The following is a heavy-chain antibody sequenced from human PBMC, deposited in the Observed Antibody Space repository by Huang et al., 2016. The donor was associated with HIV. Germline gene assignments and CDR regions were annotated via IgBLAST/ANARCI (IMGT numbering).Heavy chain of an antibody. CDR1: GFTFGTHW. D-gene: IGHD3-10*01. CDR2: IKEDGSEK. V-gene: IGHV3-7*01. J-gene: IGHJ3*02. Sequence: EVQLVESGGGLVQPGGSLRLSCEVSGFTFGTHWMSWVRQAPGKGLEWVANIKEDGSEKNYVDSVKGRFTISRDNAKKSLYLQMSSLRVDDTAVYYCARVFGSGSYGALDIWGQGTMVTVSS. CDR3: ARVFGSGSYGALDI.